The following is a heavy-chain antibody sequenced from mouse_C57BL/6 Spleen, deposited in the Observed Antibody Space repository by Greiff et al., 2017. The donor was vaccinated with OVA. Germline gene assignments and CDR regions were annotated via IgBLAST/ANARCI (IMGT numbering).Heavy chain of an antibody. CDR2: INPNNGGT. V-gene: IGHV1-26*01. CDR3: AREAAY. CDR1: GYTFTDYY. Sequence: VQLKQSGPELVKPGASVKISCKASGYTFTDYYMNWVKQSHGKSLEWIGDINPNNGGTSYNQKFKGKATLTVDKSSSTAYMELRSLTSEDSAVYYCAREAAYWGQGTLVTVSA. J-gene: IGHJ3*01.